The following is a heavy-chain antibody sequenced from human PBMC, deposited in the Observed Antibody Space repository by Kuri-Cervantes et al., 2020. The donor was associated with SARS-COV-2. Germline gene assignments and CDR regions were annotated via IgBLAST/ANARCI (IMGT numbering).Heavy chain of an antibody. Sequence: GGSLRLSCAASGFTFDDYAMHWVRQAPGKGLEWVSGISWNSGSIGYADSVKGRFTISRDNAKNSLYLQMNSLRAEDMALYYCAKGSVAGLSTVTNWFDPWGQGTLGTVSS. CDR2: ISWNSGSI. CDR1: GFTFDDYA. V-gene: IGHV3-9*03. D-gene: IGHD6-19*01. J-gene: IGHJ5*02. CDR3: AKGSVAGLSTVTNWFDP.